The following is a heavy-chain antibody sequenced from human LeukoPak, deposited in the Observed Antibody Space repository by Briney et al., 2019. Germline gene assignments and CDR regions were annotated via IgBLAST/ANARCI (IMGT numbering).Heavy chain of an antibody. J-gene: IGHJ4*02. V-gene: IGHV1-46*01. Sequence: ASVKVSCKASGYTFTSYYMHWVRQAPGQGLEWMGIINPSGGSTSYAQKFQGRVTMTRDTSTSTVYMELSSLRSEDTAVYYCARPYYDSSGYWPSDYFDYWGQGTLVTVSS. CDR1: GYTFTSYY. D-gene: IGHD3-22*01. CDR2: INPSGGST. CDR3: ARPYYDSSGYWPSDYFDY.